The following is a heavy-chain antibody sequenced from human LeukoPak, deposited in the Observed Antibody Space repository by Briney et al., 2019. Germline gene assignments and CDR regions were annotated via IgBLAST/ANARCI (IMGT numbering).Heavy chain of an antibody. CDR1: GSRFTSYW. CDR2: IYPGDSDT. J-gene: IGHJ5*02. D-gene: IGHD6-13*01. Sequence: GESLKISCKGSGSRFTSYWIGWVRQMPGKGLEWIGIIYPGDSDTRYSPSFQGQVTISADKSISTAYLQWSSLKASDTAMYYCARHGQQLVRGTWFDPWGQGTLVTVSS. V-gene: IGHV5-51*01. CDR3: ARHGQQLVRGTWFDP.